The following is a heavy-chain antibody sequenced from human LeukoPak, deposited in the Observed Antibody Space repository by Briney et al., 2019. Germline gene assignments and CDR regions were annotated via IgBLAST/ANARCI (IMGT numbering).Heavy chain of an antibody. Sequence: PSETLSLTCTVSGGSISSYYWSWIRQPPGKGLEWIGYIYTSGSTNYNPSPKSRVTISVDTSKNQFSLKLSSVTAADTAVYYCARHVRYCSGGSCYSGPYYYYYMDVWGKGTTVTVSS. CDR2: IYTSGST. D-gene: IGHD2-15*01. CDR3: ARHVRYCSGGSCYSGPYYYYYMDV. CDR1: GGSISSYY. V-gene: IGHV4-4*09. J-gene: IGHJ6*03.